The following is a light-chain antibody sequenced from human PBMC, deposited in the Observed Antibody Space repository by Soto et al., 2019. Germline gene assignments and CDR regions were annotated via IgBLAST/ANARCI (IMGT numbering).Light chain of an antibody. Sequence: DIQMTQSPSILSASVGDRVTITCRASQGISSCLAWYQQKPGKAPKLLIYDASSLESGGPSRFSGSGSETEFTLTINNLQPDDFATYHCQQYNRYPLTCGGGTKVEIK. CDR1: QGISSC. J-gene: IGKJ4*01. CDR2: DAS. CDR3: QQYNRYPLT. V-gene: IGKV1-5*01.